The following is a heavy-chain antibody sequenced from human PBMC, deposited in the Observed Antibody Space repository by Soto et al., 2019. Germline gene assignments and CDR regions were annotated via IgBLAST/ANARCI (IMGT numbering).Heavy chain of an antibody. CDR1: GDSIGTTHSY. J-gene: IGHJ4*02. CDR2: IHYSGST. V-gene: IGHV4-39*01. Sequence: QVQLLESGPGLVKPSETLSLTCTVSGDSIGTTHSYWAWIRPSPGKGLEWIGNIHYSGSTYYMPSLRRRVTLSVYTSKNQFSLRLTSVTAEDTAVYYCARHEGNGNVWPLDYWGQGILVTVSS. D-gene: IGHD2-8*01. CDR3: ARHEGNGNVWPLDY.